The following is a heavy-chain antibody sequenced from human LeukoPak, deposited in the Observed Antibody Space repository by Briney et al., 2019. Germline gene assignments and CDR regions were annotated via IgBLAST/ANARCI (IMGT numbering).Heavy chain of an antibody. V-gene: IGHV3-7*01. CDR1: GFTFNGFW. J-gene: IGHJ6*03. D-gene: IGHD4-17*01. CDR2: IKQDGSDI. CDR3: TRDALYGDPSYYYMDV. Sequence: GGSLRLSCAASGFTFNGFWMSWVRRAPGKGLEWVANIKQDGSDIYYLGSVRGRFTISRDNAMSSLYLQMNSLRAEDTAVYYCTRDALYGDPSYYYMDVWGKGTTVTVSS.